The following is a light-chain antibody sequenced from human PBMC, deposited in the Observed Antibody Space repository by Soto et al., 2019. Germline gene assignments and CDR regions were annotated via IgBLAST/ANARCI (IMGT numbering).Light chain of an antibody. CDR1: QSVSSY. J-gene: IGKJ5*01. CDR2: DAS. Sequence: EIVLTQSPATLSLSPGERATLSCRASQSVSSYLAWYQQKPGQAPRLLIYDASNRATGIPARFSGSGSGTDFTLTISSLEPEDFAFYYWQQRSNWPPITFGQGTRLEIK. V-gene: IGKV3-11*01. CDR3: QQRSNWPPIT.